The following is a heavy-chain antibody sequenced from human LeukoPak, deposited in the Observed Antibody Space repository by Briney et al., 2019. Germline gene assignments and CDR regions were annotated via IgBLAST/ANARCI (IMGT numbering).Heavy chain of an antibody. J-gene: IGHJ4*02. D-gene: IGHD6-6*01. CDR2: ISGSGGST. CDR1: GFTFSSYA. CDR3: AKDLIAARRSFDY. V-gene: IGHV3-23*01. Sequence: GGSLRLSCAASGFTFSSYAMSWVRQAPGKGLEWVSAISGSGGSTYYADSVKGRFTISRDNSKNTLYLQMNSLRAEDTAVCYCAKDLIAARRSFDYWGQGTLVTVSS.